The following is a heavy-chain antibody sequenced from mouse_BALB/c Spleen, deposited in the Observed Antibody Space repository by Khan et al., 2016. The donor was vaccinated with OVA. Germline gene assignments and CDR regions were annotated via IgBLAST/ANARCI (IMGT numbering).Heavy chain of an antibody. CDR1: GYTFINYW. D-gene: IGHD1-1*01. Sequence: QVQLQQPGAELAKPGASVKMSCKASGYTFINYWILWVKQRPGQGLEWIGYINPSTGYTEYNQNFKDKATLTADKSSSTAYMQLSSLTSEDSAVYYCARRSRRWDFDYWGQGTTLTVSS. CDR3: ARRSRRWDFDY. CDR2: INPSTGYT. V-gene: IGHV1-7*01. J-gene: IGHJ2*01.